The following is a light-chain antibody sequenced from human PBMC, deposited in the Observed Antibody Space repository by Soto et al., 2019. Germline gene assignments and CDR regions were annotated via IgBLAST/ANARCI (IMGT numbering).Light chain of an antibody. J-gene: IGKJ1*01. CDR3: QQYYSTRT. V-gene: IGKV4-1*01. CDR1: QSVLYSSNNKNY. Sequence: DIVMTQSPDSLAVSLGERATINCKSSQSVLYSSNNKNYLAWYQQKPGQPPKLLIYGASTRESGVPDRFSGRGSGTDFTLTISSLQAEDVAVYYCQQYYSTRTFGQGTKVEIK. CDR2: GAS.